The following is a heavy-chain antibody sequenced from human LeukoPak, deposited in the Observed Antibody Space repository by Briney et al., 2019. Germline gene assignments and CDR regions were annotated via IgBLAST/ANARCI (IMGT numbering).Heavy chain of an antibody. CDR3: AREILTGYAFDI. D-gene: IGHD7-27*01. CDR2: ISYDGTNK. V-gene: IGHV3-30-3*01. Sequence: GRSLRLSCAASGFTFSTYAMHWVRQAPGKGLEWVAFISYDGTNKYCADSVKGRFTISRDNSKNTLYLQMNSLRAEDTALYYCAREILTGYAFDIWDQGTMVTVSS. J-gene: IGHJ3*02. CDR1: GFTFSTYA.